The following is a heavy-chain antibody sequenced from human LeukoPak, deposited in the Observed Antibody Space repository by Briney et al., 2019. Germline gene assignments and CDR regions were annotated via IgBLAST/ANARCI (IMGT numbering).Heavy chain of an antibody. CDR3: VVGYPYYFNY. CDR1: GFIFSSYG. CDR2: IRIDASKK. D-gene: IGHD6-25*01. V-gene: IGHV3-30*02. Sequence: GGSLRLSCAASGFIFSSYGMHWVRQAPGRGLEWLAVIRIDASKKDYSDSVKGRFTISRDNSKNTLYLQMNSLRAEDTAVYYCVVGYPYYFNYWGQGTLVTVSS. J-gene: IGHJ4*02.